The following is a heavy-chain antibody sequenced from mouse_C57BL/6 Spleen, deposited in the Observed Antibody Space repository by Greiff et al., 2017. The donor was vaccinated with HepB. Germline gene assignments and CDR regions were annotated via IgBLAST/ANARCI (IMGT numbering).Heavy chain of an antibody. Sequence: EVQLQQSGPELVKPGASVKISCKASGYTFTDYYMNWVKQSHGKSLEWIGDINPNNGGTSYNQKFKGKATLTVDKSSSTAYMELRSLTSEDSAVYYCARGMYYYGSSYEPLAYWGQGTLVTVSA. D-gene: IGHD1-1*01. J-gene: IGHJ3*01. V-gene: IGHV1-26*01. CDR3: ARGMYYYGSSYEPLAY. CDR1: GYTFTDYY. CDR2: INPNNGGT.